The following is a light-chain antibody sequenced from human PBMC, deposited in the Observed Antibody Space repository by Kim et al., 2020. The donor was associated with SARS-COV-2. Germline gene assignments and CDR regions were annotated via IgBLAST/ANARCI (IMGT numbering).Light chain of an antibody. J-gene: IGKJ2*03. V-gene: IGKV3-15*01. Sequence: GSPGERAPLSCRASQSVSSNLAWYQQKPGQAPRLLIYGTSTRATGIPVRFSGSGSGTEFTLTISSLQSEDFALYYCHQYSDWPPYSFGQGTKLEI. CDR2: GTS. CDR3: HQYSDWPPYS. CDR1: QSVSSN.